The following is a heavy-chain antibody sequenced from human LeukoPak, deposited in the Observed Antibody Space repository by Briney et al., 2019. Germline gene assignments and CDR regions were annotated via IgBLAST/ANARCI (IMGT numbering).Heavy chain of an antibody. CDR2: IHYSGIT. CDR1: GGSISSSNW. Sequence: PSGTLSLTCAVSGGSISSSNWWSWVRQPPGKGLEWIGYIHYSGITNYNPSLRGRVTISVDTSKNQFSLKLSSVTAADTAVYYCAREDSSGYFNWFDPWGQGTLVTVSS. CDR3: AREDSSGYFNWFDP. V-gene: IGHV4-4*02. D-gene: IGHD3-22*01. J-gene: IGHJ5*02.